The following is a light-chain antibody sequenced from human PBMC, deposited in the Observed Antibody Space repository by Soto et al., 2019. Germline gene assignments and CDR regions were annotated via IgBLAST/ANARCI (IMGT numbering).Light chain of an antibody. Sequence: DIPLTQSPSSLSASVGDGVTITCRASQSIDSYLNWYQQKPGKAPKLLIYASSSLQSGVPSRFRGSGSGTDYTLSISSLQPEDFATYYCQQSYSSPLYTFGQGTKLEIK. CDR2: ASS. CDR1: QSIDSY. CDR3: QQSYSSPLYT. V-gene: IGKV1-39*01. J-gene: IGKJ2*01.